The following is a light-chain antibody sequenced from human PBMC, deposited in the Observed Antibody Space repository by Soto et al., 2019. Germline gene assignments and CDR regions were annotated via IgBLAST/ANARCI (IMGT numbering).Light chain of an antibody. V-gene: IGLV4-69*01. CDR3: QTWGTGIQV. J-gene: IGLJ2*01. CDR1: SGHSSYA. CDR2: LNSDGSH. Sequence: QPVLTQSPSASASLGASVKLTCTLSSGHSSYAIAWHQQQPEEGPRYLMKLNSDGSHSKGDGIPDRFSGSSSGAERYLTISSLQSEDEADYYCQTWGTGIQVFGGGNKLTVL.